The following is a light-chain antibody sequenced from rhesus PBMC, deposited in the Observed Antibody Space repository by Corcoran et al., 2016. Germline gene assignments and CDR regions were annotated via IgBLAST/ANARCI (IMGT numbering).Light chain of an antibody. CDR1: QGISSW. CDR2: KAF. Sequence: DIQMTQSPSSLSASVGDKVTITCRASQGISSWLAWYQQKPGKAPKLLIYKAFSLQSGVPSRFSGSGSGPDFPPTISSRQPEDFATYYCRQYSRSPYSFGQGTKVGIK. J-gene: IGKJ2*01. CDR3: RQYSRSPYS. V-gene: IGKV1-22*01.